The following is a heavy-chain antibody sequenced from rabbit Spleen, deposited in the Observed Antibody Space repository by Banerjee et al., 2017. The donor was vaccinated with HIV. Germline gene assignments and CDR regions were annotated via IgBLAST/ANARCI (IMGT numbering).Heavy chain of an antibody. D-gene: IGHD1-1*01. J-gene: IGHJ3*01. CDR3: ARGGASGGDYYYANYL. CDR1: GFSFSSSDY. CDR2: IAGDSSGFT. Sequence: QSLEESGGDLVKPGASLTLTCTASGFSFSSSDYMCWVRQAPGKGLEWISCIAGDSSGFTYSATWAKGRFTCSKTSSTTVTLQMTSLTVADTATYFCARGGASGGDYYYANYLWGQGPLVTVS. V-gene: IGHV1S40*01.